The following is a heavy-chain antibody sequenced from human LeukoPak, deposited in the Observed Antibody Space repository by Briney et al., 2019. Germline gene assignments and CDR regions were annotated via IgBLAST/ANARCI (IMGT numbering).Heavy chain of an antibody. V-gene: IGHV4-59*01. D-gene: IGHD6-6*01. CDR2: IYDSGNT. Sequence: SETLSLTCTVSGGSISSYYWTWIRQPPGKGLEWLGYIYDSGNTNYNPSLKGRVTISLDTSKNQFSLRLPSVTAADTAVYYCARNRVVAAPNFDYWGQGTLVTVFS. J-gene: IGHJ4*02. CDR3: ARNRVVAAPNFDY. CDR1: GGSISSYY.